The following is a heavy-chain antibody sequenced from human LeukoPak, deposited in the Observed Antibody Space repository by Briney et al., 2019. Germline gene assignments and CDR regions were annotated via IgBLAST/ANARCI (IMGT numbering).Heavy chain of an antibody. CDR3: ARYDIDGYNCFDY. J-gene: IGHJ4*02. Sequence: SETLSLTCTVSGGSISSYYWSWIRQPPGKGLEWIGYIYYSGSTNYNPSLKSRVTISVDTSKNQFSLRLSSVTAADTAVYYCARYDIDGYNCFDYWGQGTLVTVSS. CDR1: GGSISSYY. D-gene: IGHD5-12*01. CDR2: IYYSGST. V-gene: IGHV4-59*08.